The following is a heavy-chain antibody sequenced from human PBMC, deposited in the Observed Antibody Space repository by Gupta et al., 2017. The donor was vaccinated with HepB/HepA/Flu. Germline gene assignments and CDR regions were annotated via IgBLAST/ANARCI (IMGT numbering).Heavy chain of an antibody. Sequence: EVQLVESGGGLVQPGGSLRLSCAASGFTVSSNYMSWVRQAPGKGLEWVSVIYSGGSTYYADSVKGRFTISRHNSKNTLYLQMNSLRAEDTAVYYCARDARITIFGVVDHYGMDVWGQGTTVTVSS. CDR2: IYSGGST. CDR3: ARDARITIFGVVDHYGMDV. J-gene: IGHJ6*02. V-gene: IGHV3-53*04. D-gene: IGHD3-3*01. CDR1: GFTVSSNY.